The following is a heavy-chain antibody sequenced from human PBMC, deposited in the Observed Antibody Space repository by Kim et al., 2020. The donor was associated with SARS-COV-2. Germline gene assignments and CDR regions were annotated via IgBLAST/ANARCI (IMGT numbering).Heavy chain of an antibody. CDR3: AAYNWGY. Sequence: NGSTIYYADSVKGRFTISRDKAKNSLYLEMNSRRAEDTAVYYCAAYNWGYWGQGTLVTVSS. CDR2: NGSTI. D-gene: IGHD1-20*01. J-gene: IGHJ4*02. V-gene: IGHV3-48*03.